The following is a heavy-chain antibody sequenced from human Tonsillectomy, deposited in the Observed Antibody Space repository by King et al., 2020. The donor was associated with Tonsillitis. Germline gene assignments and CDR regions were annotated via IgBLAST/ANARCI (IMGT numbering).Heavy chain of an antibody. CDR1: GYRFPSYW. CDR3: ARRGGTYSDPFDI. D-gene: IGHD1-26*01. CDR2: IYPGDSDI. V-gene: IGHV5-51*03. J-gene: IGHJ3*02. Sequence: QLVQSGAEVKKPGESLKISCKGSGYRFPSYWIGWVRQMPGKGLEWMGIIYPGDSDIKFSPSFQGQVTMSVDKSISTAYLQWTSLKASDTAKYYCARRGGTYSDPFDIWGQGTVVTVSS.